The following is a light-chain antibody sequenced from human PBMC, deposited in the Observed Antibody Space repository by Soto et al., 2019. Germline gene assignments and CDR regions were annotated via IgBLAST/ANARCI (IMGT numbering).Light chain of an antibody. Sequence: DIQMTQSPSPLSASVGDSVTITCRASQTIQTYLNWYRHKPGRVPELLIYAASRLQTGVPSRFSGSGSGTYFILSISNLRPEDFATYYCQQTYSTPGTFGQGTKVEVK. CDR3: QQTYSTPGT. V-gene: IGKV1-39*01. J-gene: IGKJ1*01. CDR1: QTIQTY. CDR2: AAS.